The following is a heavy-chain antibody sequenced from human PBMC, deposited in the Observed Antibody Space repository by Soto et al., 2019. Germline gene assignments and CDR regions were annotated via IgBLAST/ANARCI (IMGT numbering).Heavy chain of an antibody. CDR1: GGTFSSYA. D-gene: IGHD4-17*01. Sequence: QVQLVQSGAEVKKPGSSVKVSCKASGGTFSSYALTWVRQAPGQGIEWMGGISPIFGTANYAQKFQGRVTITADESTSTAYMERSSRRPDDAAVYYCARGRQSQDYGDICDYWGQGSLVTVSS. CDR3: ARGRQSQDYGDICDY. V-gene: IGHV1-69*01. CDR2: ISPIFGTA. J-gene: IGHJ4*02.